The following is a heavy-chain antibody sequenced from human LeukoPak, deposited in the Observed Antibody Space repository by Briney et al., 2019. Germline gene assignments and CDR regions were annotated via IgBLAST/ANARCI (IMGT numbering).Heavy chain of an antibody. D-gene: IGHD2-2*01. CDR3: ARHIVVVPAPAYYYYYYMDV. CDR1: GYSFTSYW. J-gene: IGHJ6*03. CDR2: IYPGDSDT. Sequence: GESLKISCKGSGYSFTSYWIGWVRQMPGKGLEWMGIIYPGDSDTRYSPSFQGQVTISADKSISTAYLQWSSLKASDTAMYYCARHIVVVPAPAYYYYYYMDVWGKGTTVTVSS. V-gene: IGHV5-51*01.